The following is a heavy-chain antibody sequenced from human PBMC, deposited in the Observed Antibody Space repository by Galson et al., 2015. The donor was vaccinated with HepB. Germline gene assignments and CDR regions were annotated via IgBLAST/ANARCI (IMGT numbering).Heavy chain of an antibody. Sequence: SLRLSCAASGFTFSSYAMSWVRQAPGKGLEWVSAISGSGGSTYYADSVKGRFTISRDNSKNTLYLQMNSLRAEDTAVYYCAKARSLYYYDSSGPGGADAFDIWGQGTMVTVSS. J-gene: IGHJ3*02. V-gene: IGHV3-23*01. CDR2: ISGSGGST. CDR3: AKARSLYYYDSSGPGGADAFDI. D-gene: IGHD3-22*01. CDR1: GFTFSSYA.